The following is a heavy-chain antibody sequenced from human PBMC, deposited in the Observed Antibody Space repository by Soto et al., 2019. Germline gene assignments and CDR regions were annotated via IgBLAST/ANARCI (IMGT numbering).Heavy chain of an antibody. J-gene: IGHJ4*02. D-gene: IGHD4-17*01. CDR3: ARDYYGDYAAPGY. CDR2: IIPIFGTA. Sequence: SVKVSCKASGGTFSSYAISWVRQAPGQGLEWMGGIIPIFGTANYAQKFQGRVTITADESTSTAYMELSSLRSEDTAVYYCARDYYGDYAAPGYWGQGTLVTVSS. CDR1: GGTFSSYA. V-gene: IGHV1-69*13.